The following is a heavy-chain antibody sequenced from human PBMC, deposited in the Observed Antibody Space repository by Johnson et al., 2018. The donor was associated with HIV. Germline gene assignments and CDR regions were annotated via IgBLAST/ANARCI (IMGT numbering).Heavy chain of an antibody. J-gene: IGHJ3*02. CDR3: ARTSEWATYQDALDI. CDR1: GFTFRSYA. V-gene: IGHV3-7*05. D-gene: IGHD1-26*01. CDR2: IKQDGSEK. Sequence: VQLVESGGGVVPPGGSLRLSCAASGFTFRSYAMHWVRQAPGKGLEWVANIKQDGSEKCYVDSVKGRFTISRDNAKNLLYLQMNSLRAEDTAVFYCARTSEWATYQDALDIWGQGTMVSVSS.